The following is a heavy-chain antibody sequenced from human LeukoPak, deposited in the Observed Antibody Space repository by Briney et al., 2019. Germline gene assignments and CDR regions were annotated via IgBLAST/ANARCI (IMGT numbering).Heavy chain of an antibody. J-gene: IGHJ4*02. D-gene: IGHD5-24*01. Sequence: KSGGSLRLSCAASGFTFSSYRMNWVRQAPGKGQEWVSLISGNSSHTYNADSVKGRFTISRDNAKNSLYLEMNSLRVEDTAVYYCARTRDGYNFGPFDCWGQGTLVTVSS. CDR3: ARTRDGYNFGPFDC. CDR2: ISGNSSHT. V-gene: IGHV3-21*01. CDR1: GFTFSSYR.